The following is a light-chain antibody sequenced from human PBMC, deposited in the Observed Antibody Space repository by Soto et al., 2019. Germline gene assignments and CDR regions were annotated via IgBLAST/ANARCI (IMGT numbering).Light chain of an antibody. CDR3: TTWDDTLDGVL. V-gene: IGLV1-47*01. CDR1: TSSIGRNF. J-gene: IGLJ3*02. CDR2: RND. Sequence: QSILTLPPSASGTPGQRVTIFCSGSTSSIGRNFVYWYQQVPGTAPKLLIYRNDQRPSGVPDRFSGSKSGTSASLAISGLRSEDEADYFCTTWDDTLDGVLFGGGTKLTVL.